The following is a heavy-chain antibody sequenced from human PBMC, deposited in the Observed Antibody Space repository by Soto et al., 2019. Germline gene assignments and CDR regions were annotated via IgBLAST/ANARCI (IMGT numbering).Heavy chain of an antibody. CDR3: AKRKALTSDAFDI. J-gene: IGHJ3*02. CDR1: GGSISSGGYS. V-gene: IGHV3-23*01. CDR2: ISGSGGST. Sequence: ETLSLTCAVSGGSISSGGYSWSWIRQPPGKGLEWVSAISGSGGSTYYADSVKGRFTISRDNSKNTLYLQMNSLRAEDTAVYYCAKRKALTSDAFDIWGQGTMVTVSS.